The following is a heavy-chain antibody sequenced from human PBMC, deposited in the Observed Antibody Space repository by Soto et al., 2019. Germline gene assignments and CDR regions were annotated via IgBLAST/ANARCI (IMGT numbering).Heavy chain of an antibody. CDR1: GFTFSDYY. CDR2: ISSSSDST. J-gene: IGHJ4*02. D-gene: IGHD1-7*01. Sequence: QVQVVESGGGLVKPGGYLRLSCADSGFTFSDYYMSWIRQAPGKGLEWVSFISSSSDSTKYADSVKGRFTISRDNAKNSLYLQLNSLRAEDTAVYYCARGGVKGTTSRGQVYNWGQGTLVTVSS. V-gene: IGHV3-11*06. CDR3: ARGGVKGTTSRGQVYN.